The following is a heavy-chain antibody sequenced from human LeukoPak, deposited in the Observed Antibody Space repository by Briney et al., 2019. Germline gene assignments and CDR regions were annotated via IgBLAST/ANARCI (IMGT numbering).Heavy chain of an antibody. CDR2: IHSDWSST. Sequence: GGSLRLSCAASGFTFSSHWMHWVRHAPGKGLVWVSRIHSDWSSTSYADSVKGRFTISRDNAKNTLYLQMNSLRAEDTAVYYCARGYSGGGYNSSSLIDYWGQGTLVTVSS. V-gene: IGHV3-74*01. CDR3: ARGYSGGGYNSSSLIDY. J-gene: IGHJ4*02. CDR1: GFTFSSHW. D-gene: IGHD6-6*01.